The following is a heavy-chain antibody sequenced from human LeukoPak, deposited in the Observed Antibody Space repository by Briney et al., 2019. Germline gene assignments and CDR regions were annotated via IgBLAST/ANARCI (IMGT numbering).Heavy chain of an antibody. J-gene: IGHJ5*02. CDR1: AYSISSGYY. CDR2: IYYSGST. Sequence: SETLSLTCAVSAYSISSGYYWGWIRQPPGKGLEWIGYIYYSGSTNYNPSLKSRVTISVDTSKNQFSLKLSSVTAADTAVYYCARGGGYCSGGSCYRWFDPWGQGTLGTVSS. CDR3: ARGGGYCSGGSCYRWFDP. V-gene: IGHV4-61*01. D-gene: IGHD2-15*01.